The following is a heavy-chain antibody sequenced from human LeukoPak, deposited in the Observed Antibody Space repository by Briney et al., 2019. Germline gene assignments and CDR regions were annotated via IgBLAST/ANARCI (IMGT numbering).Heavy chain of an antibody. CDR2: IGGGGDYT. CDR1: GFTFSSYG. J-gene: IGHJ4*02. Sequence: GGSLRLSCTASGFTFSSYGMTWVRQAPGKGLEWVSAIGGGGDYTYYADSVKGPLTISRDNSKNTLYLQMSSLRADDTAVYYCARGYSNSWYTPDYWGQGTLVTVSS. V-gene: IGHV3-23*01. CDR3: ARGYSNSWYTPDY. D-gene: IGHD6-13*01.